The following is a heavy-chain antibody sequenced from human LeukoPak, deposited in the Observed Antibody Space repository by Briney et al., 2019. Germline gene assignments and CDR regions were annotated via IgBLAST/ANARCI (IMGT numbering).Heavy chain of an antibody. CDR2: INPNSGGT. V-gene: IGHV1-2*02. Sequence: ASVKVSCKASGYTFTGYYMHWVRQAPGQGLEWMGWINPNSGGTNYAQKFQGRVTMTRDTSISTAYMGLSRLRSDDTAVYYCARVRYCSSTSCLNAFDIWGQGTMVTVSS. D-gene: IGHD2-2*01. CDR1: GYTFTGYY. CDR3: ARVRYCSSTSCLNAFDI. J-gene: IGHJ3*02.